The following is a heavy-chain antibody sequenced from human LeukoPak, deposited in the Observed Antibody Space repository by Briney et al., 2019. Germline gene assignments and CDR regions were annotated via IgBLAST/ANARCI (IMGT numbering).Heavy chain of an antibody. J-gene: IGHJ4*02. CDR1: GGSISSGSYY. V-gene: IGHV4-61*02. D-gene: IGHD1-7*01. CDR3: ARERGNWNYNFDY. CDR2: IYTSGST. Sequence: SQTLSLTCTVSGGSISSGSYYWSWIRQPAGKGLEWIGRIYTSGSTNYNPSLKSRVTISVDTSKNQFSLKLSSVTAADTAVYYCARERGNWNYNFDYWGQGTLVTVSS.